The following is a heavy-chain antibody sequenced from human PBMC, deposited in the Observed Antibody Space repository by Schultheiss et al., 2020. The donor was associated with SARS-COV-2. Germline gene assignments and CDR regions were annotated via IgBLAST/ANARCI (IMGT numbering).Heavy chain of an antibody. V-gene: IGHV3-11*03. J-gene: IGHJ4*02. Sequence: GGSLRLSCAPSGFTLSNAWTNWVRQAPWKGLEWVSYISCSSSYTIYAESWKVRFTISRDNSKNTLYLQMSSLRAEDTDVYYCAKNFPRYYDILTGYYYFDYWGQGTLVTVSS. D-gene: IGHD3-9*01. CDR2: ISCSSSYT. CDR1: GFTLSNAW. CDR3: AKNFPRYYDILTGYYYFDY.